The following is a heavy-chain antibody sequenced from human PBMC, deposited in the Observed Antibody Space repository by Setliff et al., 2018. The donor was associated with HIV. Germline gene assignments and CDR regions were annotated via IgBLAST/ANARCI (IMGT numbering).Heavy chain of an antibody. D-gene: IGHD2-15*01. CDR1: GYNFSDYG. J-gene: IGHJ6*03. V-gene: IGHV7-4-1*02. CDR3: AREVVVAGVHYYNMDV. Sequence: ASVKVSCKASGYNFSDYGITWLRLAPGQGLEWMGWINTNTGNPTYAQGFTGRFVFSLDTSVSTAYLQISSLKAEGTAVYYCAREVVVAGVHYYNMDVWGKGTTVTVSS. CDR2: INTNTGNP.